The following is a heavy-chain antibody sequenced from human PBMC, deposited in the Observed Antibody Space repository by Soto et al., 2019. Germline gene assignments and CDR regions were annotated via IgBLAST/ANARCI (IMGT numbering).Heavy chain of an antibody. CDR1: GGSISNYY. CDR2: IYSSGST. CDR3: ARDHPHSYGVYYFDY. Sequence: TETLSLTCTVSGGSISNYYWNWIRQSPGKGLEWIGYIYSSGSTHYNPSLQNRVTISIDTSKNQVSLKVNSVTAADTAVYYCARDHPHSYGVYYFDYWGQGTPVTVSS. J-gene: IGHJ4*02. D-gene: IGHD5-18*01. V-gene: IGHV4-59*01.